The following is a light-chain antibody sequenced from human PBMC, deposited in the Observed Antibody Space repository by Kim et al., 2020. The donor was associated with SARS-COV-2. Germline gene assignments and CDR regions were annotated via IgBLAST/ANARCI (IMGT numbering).Light chain of an antibody. J-gene: IGKJ2*01. V-gene: IGKV1-39*02. CDR3: QHAYSAPYT. Sequence: YASVGEKFTLTCRASQSIVTYLNGYQQKPGKAPKLLIYAATSLQCGVPSRFRGSGSGTDFTLTITSLQAEDVASYWCQHAYSAPYT. CDR1: QSIVTY. CDR2: AAT.